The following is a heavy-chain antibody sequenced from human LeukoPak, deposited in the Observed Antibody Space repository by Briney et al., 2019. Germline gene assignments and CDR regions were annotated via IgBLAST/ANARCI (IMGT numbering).Heavy chain of an antibody. CDR3: ARSIDYGDYRFDY. V-gene: IGHV3-30-3*01. CDR1: GFTFSSYA. Sequence: GGSLRLSCAASGFTFSSYAMHWVRQAPGKGLEWVAVISYDRSNKYYADSVKGRFTISRDNSKNTLYLQMNSLRAEDTAVYYCARSIDYGDYRFDYWGQGTLVTVSS. CDR2: ISYDRSNK. D-gene: IGHD4-17*01. J-gene: IGHJ4*02.